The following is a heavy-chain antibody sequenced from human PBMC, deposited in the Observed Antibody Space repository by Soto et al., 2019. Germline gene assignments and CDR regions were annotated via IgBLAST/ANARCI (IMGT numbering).Heavy chain of an antibody. D-gene: IGHD1-1*01. CDR1: GGSISSYY. V-gene: IGHV4-59*01. CDR3: ARVLERRPSLYYFDY. Sequence: SETLSLTCTVSGGSISSYYWSWIRQPPGKGLEWIGYIYYSGSTNYNPSLKSRVTISVDTSKNQFSLKLSSVTAADTAVYYCARVLERRPSLYYFDYWGQGTLVTVSS. CDR2: IYYSGST. J-gene: IGHJ4*02.